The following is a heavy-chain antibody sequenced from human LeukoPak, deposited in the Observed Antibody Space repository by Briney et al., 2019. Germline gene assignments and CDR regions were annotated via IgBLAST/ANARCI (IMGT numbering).Heavy chain of an antibody. V-gene: IGHV1-18*01. CDR1: GYTFTSYG. CDR3: ARDQLRYFDWSIPFDY. CDR2: ISAYNGNT. J-gene: IGHJ4*02. Sequence: GASVKVSCKASGYTFTSYGISWVRQAPGQGLEWMGWISAYNGNTNYAQKLQGRVTMTTDTSTSTAYMELRSLRSDDTAVYYCARDQLRYFDWSIPFDYWGQGTLVTVSS. D-gene: IGHD3-9*01.